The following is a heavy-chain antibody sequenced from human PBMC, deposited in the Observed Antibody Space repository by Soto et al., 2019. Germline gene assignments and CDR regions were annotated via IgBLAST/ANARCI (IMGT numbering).Heavy chain of an antibody. CDR2: IYYSGTT. Sequence: WTWIRQHPGNGLEWIGYIYYSGTTYYNPSLKSRVTMSVDTSKSQFSLNLSSVTAADTAVYYCARGRAGHWYFDLWGRGTLVTVSS. V-gene: IGHV4-31*02. CDR3: ARGRAGHWYFDL. J-gene: IGHJ2*01. D-gene: IGHD3-10*01.